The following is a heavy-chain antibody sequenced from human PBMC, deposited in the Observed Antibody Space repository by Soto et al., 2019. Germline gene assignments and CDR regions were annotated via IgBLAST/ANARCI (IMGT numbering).Heavy chain of an antibody. CDR3: ARVMQLWSPDY. V-gene: IGHV3-33*01. CDR2: IWYDGSNK. Sequence: GGSLRLSCAASGFTFSNYGMHWVRQAPGKGLEWVAVIWYDGSNKYYADSVKGRFTISRDNSKNTLYLQMNSLRAEDTAVYYCARVMQLWSPDYWGQGTLVTVSS. D-gene: IGHD3-10*01. J-gene: IGHJ4*02. CDR1: GFTFSNYG.